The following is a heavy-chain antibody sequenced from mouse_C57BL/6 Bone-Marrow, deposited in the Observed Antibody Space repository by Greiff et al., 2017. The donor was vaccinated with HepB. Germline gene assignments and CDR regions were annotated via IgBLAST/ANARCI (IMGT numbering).Heavy chain of an antibody. CDR2: IYPGDGDT. CDR3: AKDTTVVAHWYFDV. CDR1: GYAFSSYW. D-gene: IGHD1-1*01. J-gene: IGHJ1*03. Sequence: VKLVESGAELVKPGASVKISCKASGYAFSSYWMNWVKQRPGKGLEWIGQIYPGDGDTNYNGKFKGKATLTADKSSSTAYMQLSSLTSEDSAVYFCAKDTTVVAHWYFDVWGTGTTVTVSS. V-gene: IGHV1-80*01.